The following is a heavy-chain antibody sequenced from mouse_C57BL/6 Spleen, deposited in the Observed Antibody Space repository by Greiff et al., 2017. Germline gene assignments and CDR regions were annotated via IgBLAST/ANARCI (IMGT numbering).Heavy chain of an antibody. V-gene: IGHV5-17*01. D-gene: IGHD2-2*01. CDR2: ISSGSSTS. CDR3: ARIGYNWYFDV. CDR1: GFTFSDSG. J-gene: IGHJ1*03. Sequence: EVHLVESGGGLVKPGGSLKLSCAASGFTFSDSGMHWVRQAPEKGLEWVAYISSGSSTSYYADTVKGRFTISRDNAKNTLFLQMTSLRSEDTAMYYCARIGYNWYFDVWGTGTTVTVSS.